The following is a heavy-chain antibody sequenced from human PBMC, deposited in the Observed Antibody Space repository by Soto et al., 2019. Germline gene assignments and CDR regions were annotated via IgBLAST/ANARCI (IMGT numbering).Heavy chain of an antibody. Sequence: QAQLVESGGGVVQPGRSLRLSCAASGFTFSSYGMHWVRQAPGTGLEWVAVISYDGGLQHYADSVKGRFTISRDNSKNMVRRQMNSLRAEDTAVYYCVSDRGYGHASVPYSWGQGTLVSVSS. CDR3: VSDRGYGHASVPYS. CDR1: GFTFSSYG. D-gene: IGHD5-18*01. J-gene: IGHJ4*02. CDR2: ISYDGGLQ. V-gene: IGHV3-30*03.